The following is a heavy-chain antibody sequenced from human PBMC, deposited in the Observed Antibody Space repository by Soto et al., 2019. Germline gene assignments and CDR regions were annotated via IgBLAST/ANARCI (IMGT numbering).Heavy chain of an antibody. CDR2: ISYDETTT. J-gene: IGHJ1*01. CDR3: VRARQNLVVNEYFQY. Sequence: QVQLVESGGGVVQPGRSLRLSCAASGFSFSAYAIHWVRQAPGKGLEWVALISYDETTTYYADSVKGRFTISRDNSKNTVYLQRNSLRSEDTAVYYCVRARQNLVVNEYFQYWGQGTLVIVSS. CDR1: GFSFSAYA. D-gene: IGHD2-8*02. V-gene: IGHV3-30-3*01.